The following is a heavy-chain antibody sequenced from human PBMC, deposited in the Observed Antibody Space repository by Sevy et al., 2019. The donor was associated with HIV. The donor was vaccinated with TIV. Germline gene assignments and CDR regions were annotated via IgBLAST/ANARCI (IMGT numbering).Heavy chain of an antibody. CDR3: ATIAGDFPHFDF. V-gene: IGHV3-23*01. CDR2: ISDTGTST. D-gene: IGHD7-27*01. CDR1: GFTFSTYS. Sequence: GGYLRLSCAASGFTFSTYSMTWVRQAPRKGLEWVSAISDTGTSTYYTDSVEGRFTIARDNSKSTLFLHMNSLRAEDTALYYCATIAGDFPHFDFWGLGTLVTVSS. J-gene: IGHJ4*02.